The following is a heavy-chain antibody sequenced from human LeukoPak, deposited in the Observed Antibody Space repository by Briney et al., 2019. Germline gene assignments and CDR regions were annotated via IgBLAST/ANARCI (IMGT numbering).Heavy chain of an antibody. CDR2: ISSWNYFI. D-gene: IGHD6-19*01. J-gene: IGHJ5*02. CDR1: GFTFNTYS. Sequence: GGSLRLSCAASGFTFNTYSMNWVRQAPGKGLEWVSYISSWNYFIYYADSVKGRFTISRDNAKNEVYLQMNSLRAEDTAVYYCVRDGGVDRLGVAVTDGFDPWGQGTLVSVSS. CDR3: VRDGGVDRLGVAVTDGFDP. V-gene: IGHV3-21*01.